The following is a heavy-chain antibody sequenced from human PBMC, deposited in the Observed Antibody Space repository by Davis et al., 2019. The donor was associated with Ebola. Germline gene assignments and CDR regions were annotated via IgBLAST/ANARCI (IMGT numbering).Heavy chain of an antibody. CDR3: ARAAYSSSWYIKLDY. J-gene: IGHJ4*02. V-gene: IGHV1-18*04. CDR2: INPHNGNT. Sequence: ASVKVSCKASGYSFTNYGITWVRQAPGQGLEWMGWINPHNGNTNYAQNVQGRVIMTSDTSTSTAYMELRSLRSDDTAVYYCARAAYSSSWYIKLDYWGQGTLVTVSS. D-gene: IGHD6-13*01. CDR1: GYSFTNYG.